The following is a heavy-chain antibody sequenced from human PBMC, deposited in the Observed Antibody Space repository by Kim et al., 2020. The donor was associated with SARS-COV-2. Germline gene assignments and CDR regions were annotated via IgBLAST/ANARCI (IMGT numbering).Heavy chain of an antibody. V-gene: IGHV3-11*05. CDR2: IRSSSSYT. J-gene: IGHJ6*02. Sequence: GGSLRLSCAASGFTFNDYYMSWIRQAPGKGLEWVSYIRSSSSYTNYADSVKGRFTISRDNAKNSLYLQMNSLRAEDTALYYCARDSLVLMVYVMSEGMDVWGQGTLVTVSS. D-gene: IGHD2-8*01. CDR1: GFTFNDYY. CDR3: ARDSLVLMVYVMSEGMDV.